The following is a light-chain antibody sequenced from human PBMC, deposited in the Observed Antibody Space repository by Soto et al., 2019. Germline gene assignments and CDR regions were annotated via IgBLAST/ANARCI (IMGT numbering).Light chain of an antibody. CDR2: EVS. Sequence: QSALTQPRSVSGSPGQSVAISCTGTSRDVDAYDFVSWYQHHPGKAPKLIISEVSKRPSGVSHRFSGSKSGNTASLTFSGLQAEDEADYFCCSFAGSFYVFGTGTKLTVL. V-gene: IGLV2-11*01. CDR3: CSFAGSFYV. J-gene: IGLJ1*01. CDR1: SRDVDAYDF.